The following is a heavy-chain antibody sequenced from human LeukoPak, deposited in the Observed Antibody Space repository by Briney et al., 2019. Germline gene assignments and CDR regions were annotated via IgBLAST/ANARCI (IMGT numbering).Heavy chain of an antibody. CDR1: GFTFSSYA. CDR2: ISGSGGST. J-gene: IGHJ4*02. CDR3: AKGYYYDSSGYFDY. Sequence: GGSLRLSCAASGFTFSSYAMSWVRQAPGKGLEWVSAISGSGGSTYYADSAKGRFTISRDNSKNTLYLQMNSLRAEDTAVYYCAKGYYYDSSGYFDYWGQGTLVTVSS. D-gene: IGHD3-22*01. V-gene: IGHV3-23*01.